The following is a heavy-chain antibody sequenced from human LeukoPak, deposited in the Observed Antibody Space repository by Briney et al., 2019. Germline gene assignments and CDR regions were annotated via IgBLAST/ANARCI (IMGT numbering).Heavy chain of an antibody. J-gene: IGHJ4*02. V-gene: IGHV3-23*01. CDR2: IIGIGGRT. CDR3: VKGWTNRPLDY. D-gene: IGHD1/OR15-1a*01. CDR1: GFTFSSNA. Sequence: GGSLRLSCAASGFTFSSNAMSWGGQGPGKGLEWGSAIIGIGGRTYYADSVKGRFTISRDNSKNTLYLQMNSLRAEDTAVYYCVKGWTNRPLDYWGQGTLVTVSS.